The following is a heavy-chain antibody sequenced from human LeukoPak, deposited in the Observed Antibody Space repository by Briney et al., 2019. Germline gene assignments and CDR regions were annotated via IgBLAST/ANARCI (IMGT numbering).Heavy chain of an antibody. CDR3: ARAQYYDFWSGSPFDY. V-gene: IGHV4-59*08. CDR2: IYYSGST. J-gene: IGHJ4*02. CDR1: GGSISSYY. Sequence: SETLSLTCTVSGGSISSYYWSWIRQPPGKGLEWIGYIYYSGSTNYNPSLKSRVTISVDTSKNQFSLKLSSVTAADTAVYYCARAQYYDFWSGSPFDYWGQGTLVTVSS. D-gene: IGHD3-3*01.